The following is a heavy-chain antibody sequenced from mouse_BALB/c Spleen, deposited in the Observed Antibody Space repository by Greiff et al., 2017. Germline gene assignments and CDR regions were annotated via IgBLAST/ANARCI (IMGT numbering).Heavy chain of an antibody. CDR3: ARSGYRYDRYYFDY. J-gene: IGHJ2*01. CDR2: IYPGNVNT. Sequence: QVQLQQSGPELVKPGASVRISCKASGYTFTSYYIHWVKQRPGQGLEWIGWIYPGNVNTKYNEKFKGKSTLTADKSSSTAYMQLSSLTSEDSAVYFCARSGYRYDRYYFDYWGQGTTLTVSS. CDR1: GYTFTSYY. D-gene: IGHD2-14*01. V-gene: IGHV1S56*01.